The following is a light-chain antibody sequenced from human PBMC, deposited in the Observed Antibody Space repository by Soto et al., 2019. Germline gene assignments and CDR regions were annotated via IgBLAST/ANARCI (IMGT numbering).Light chain of an antibody. CDR2: AAS. CDR3: QHLHSYPLT. V-gene: IGKV1-9*01. CDR1: QGISSY. Sequence: DIQLTQSPSFLSASVGDRVTITCRASQGISSYLAWYQQKPGKAPKPLIFAASTLHSGVPSRFSGSGSGTEFTLTISSLQPEDFATYYCQHLHSYPLTFGGGTKVEMK. J-gene: IGKJ4*01.